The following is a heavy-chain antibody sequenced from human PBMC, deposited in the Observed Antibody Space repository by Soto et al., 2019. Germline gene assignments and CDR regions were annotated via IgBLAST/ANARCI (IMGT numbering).Heavy chain of an antibody. CDR3: ARHKTTMVRGADTYYYYGMDV. CDR1: GGSISSSSYY. Sequence: SETLSLTCTVSGGSISSSSYYWGWIRQPPGKGLKWIGSIYYSGSTYYNPSLKSRVTISVDTSKNQFSLKLSSVTAADTAVYYCARHKTTMVRGADTYYYYGMDVWGQGTTVTVSS. J-gene: IGHJ6*02. D-gene: IGHD3-10*01. V-gene: IGHV4-39*01. CDR2: IYYSGST.